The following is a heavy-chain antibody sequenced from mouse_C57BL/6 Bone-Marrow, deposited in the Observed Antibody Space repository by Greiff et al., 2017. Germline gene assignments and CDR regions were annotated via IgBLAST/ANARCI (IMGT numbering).Heavy chain of an antibody. CDR2: IDPSDSET. J-gene: IGHJ1*03. D-gene: IGHD2-1*01. Sequence: VQLQQPGAELVRPGSSVKLSCKASGYTFTSYWMHWVKQRPIQGLEWIGNIDPSDSETHYNQKFKDKATLTVDKSSSTAYMQLSSLTSEDSAVYYCARSYGNSWYFDVWGTGTTVTVSS. CDR3: ARSYGNSWYFDV. CDR1: GYTFTSYW. V-gene: IGHV1-52*01.